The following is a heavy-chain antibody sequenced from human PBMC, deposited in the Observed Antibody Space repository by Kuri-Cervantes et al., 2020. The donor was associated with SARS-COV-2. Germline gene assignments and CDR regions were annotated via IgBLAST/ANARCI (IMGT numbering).Heavy chain of an antibody. CDR2: INPDGSYT. J-gene: IGHJ4*02. Sequence: GESLKISCAASGFTFSGHWIHWVRQAPGKGLVWVSRINPDGSYTNNADSVKGRFTLSRDNAKNTLYLQMNSLRAEDTAVYYCARGLIAAAGYFDYWGQGTLVTVSS. V-gene: IGHV3-74*01. CDR1: GFTFSGHW. CDR3: ARGLIAAAGYFDY. D-gene: IGHD6-13*01.